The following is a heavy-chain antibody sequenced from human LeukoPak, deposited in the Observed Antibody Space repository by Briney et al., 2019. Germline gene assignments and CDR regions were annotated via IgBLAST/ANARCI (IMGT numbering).Heavy chain of an antibody. V-gene: IGHV4-59*12. CDR3: ARDNSGYSGYDY. D-gene: IGHD5-12*01. CDR2: LYHSGST. CDR1: GVSISNYY. J-gene: IGHJ4*02. Sequence: SETLSLTCTVSGVSISNYYWSWIRQPPGRGLEWIGYLYHSGSTNYSPSLKSRVTMSVDTSKNQFSLKLSSVTAADTAVYYCARDNSGYSGYDYWGQGTLVTVSS.